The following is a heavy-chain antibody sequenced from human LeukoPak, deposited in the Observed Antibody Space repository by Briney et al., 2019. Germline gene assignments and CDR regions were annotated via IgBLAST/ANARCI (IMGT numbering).Heavy chain of an antibody. CDR2: IYTSGST. CDR3: ARAGPVGPSTIFSRFDP. Sequence: SETLSLTCTVSGGSISSYYWSWIRQLAGKGLEWIGRIYTSGSTNYNPSLKSRVTMSVDTSKNQFSLKLSSVTAADTAVYYCARAGPVGPSTIFSRFDPWGQGTLVTVSS. D-gene: IGHD3-9*01. V-gene: IGHV4-4*07. CDR1: GGSISSYY. J-gene: IGHJ5*02.